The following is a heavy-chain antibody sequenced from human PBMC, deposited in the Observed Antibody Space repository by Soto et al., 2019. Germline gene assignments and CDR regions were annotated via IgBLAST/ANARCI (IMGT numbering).Heavy chain of an antibody. V-gene: IGHV3-21*01. CDR3: ARDLLTSGSGGSCYSAGMDV. Sequence: EVQLVESGGGLVKPGGSLRLSCAASGFTFSSYSMNWVRQAPGRGLEWVSSISSSSSYIYYADSVKGRFTISRDNAKNSLYLQMNSLRAEDTAVYYCARDLLTSGSGGSCYSAGMDVWGQGDTVTVSS. CDR2: ISSSSSYI. CDR1: GFTFSSYS. J-gene: IGHJ6*02. D-gene: IGHD2-15*01.